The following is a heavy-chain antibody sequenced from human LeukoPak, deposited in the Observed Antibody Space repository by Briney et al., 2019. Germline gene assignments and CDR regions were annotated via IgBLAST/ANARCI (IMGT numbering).Heavy chain of an antibody. Sequence: GESLKISCKGSGYNFTSYWIGWVRQMPGKGLELMGIIYPGDSDTRYSLSFQGQVTISADKSISTAYLQWRNLKASDTAMYYCSRHYDLGPFDYWGQGALVTVSS. CDR1: GYNFTSYW. J-gene: IGHJ4*02. V-gene: IGHV5-51*01. CDR2: IYPGDSDT. CDR3: SRHYDLGPFDY. D-gene: IGHD3-3*01.